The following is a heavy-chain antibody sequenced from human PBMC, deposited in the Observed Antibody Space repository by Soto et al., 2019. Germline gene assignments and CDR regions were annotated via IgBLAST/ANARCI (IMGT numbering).Heavy chain of an antibody. Sequence: GASVKVSCKASGYTFTSYGISWVRQAPGQGLEWMGWISAYNGNTNYAQKLQGRVTMTTDTSTSTAYMELRSLRSDDTAMYYCARDFGSGWLDAFDIWGQGTMVTVSS. D-gene: IGHD6-19*01. V-gene: IGHV1-18*01. J-gene: IGHJ3*02. CDR3: ARDFGSGWLDAFDI. CDR2: ISAYNGNT. CDR1: GYTFTSYG.